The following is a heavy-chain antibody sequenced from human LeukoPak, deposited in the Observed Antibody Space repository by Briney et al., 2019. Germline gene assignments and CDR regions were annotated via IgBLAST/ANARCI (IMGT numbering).Heavy chain of an antibody. CDR2: IYYSGST. Sequence: SETLSLTCTVSGGSISSSSYYWGWIRQPPGKGLVWIGSIYYSGSTYYNPSLKSRVTISVDTSKNQFSLKLSSVTAADTAVYYCARLGVGIVATNHYYYYMDVWGKGTTVTISS. CDR3: ARLGVGIVATNHYYYYMDV. CDR1: GGSISSSSYY. V-gene: IGHV4-39*01. J-gene: IGHJ6*03. D-gene: IGHD5-12*01.